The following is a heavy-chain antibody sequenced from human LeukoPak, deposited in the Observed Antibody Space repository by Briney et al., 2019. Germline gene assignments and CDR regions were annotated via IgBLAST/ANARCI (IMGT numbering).Heavy chain of an antibody. Sequence: SETLSLTCTVSGDSISNYYWSWIRQPAGKGLEWIGRMHSSGRTSYSPSLKSRVTISVDTSKNQFSLKLSSVTAADTAVYYCARGLRGYSYGYVPWELSYYMDVWGKGTTVTISS. CDR2: MHSSGRT. V-gene: IGHV4-4*07. J-gene: IGHJ6*03. CDR3: ARGLRGYSYGYVPWELSYYMDV. CDR1: GDSISNYY. D-gene: IGHD5-18*01.